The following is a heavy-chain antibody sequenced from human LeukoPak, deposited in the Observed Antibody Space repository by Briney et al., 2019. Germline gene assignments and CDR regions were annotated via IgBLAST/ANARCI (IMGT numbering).Heavy chain of an antibody. CDR2: ISSSGSTI. V-gene: IGHV3-11*01. J-gene: IGHJ6*02. CDR3: ARGRAVVRGLYGMDV. D-gene: IGHD3-10*01. CDR1: GFTFSDYY. Sequence: RGSLRLSCAASGFTFSDYYMSWIRQAPGKGLEWGSYISSSGSTIYYADSVKGRFTISRDNAKNSLYLQMNSLRAEDTAVYYCARGRAVVRGLYGMDVWGQGTTVTVSS.